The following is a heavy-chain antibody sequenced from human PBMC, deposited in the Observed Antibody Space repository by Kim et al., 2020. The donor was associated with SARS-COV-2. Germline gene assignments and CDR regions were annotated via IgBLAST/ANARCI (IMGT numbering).Heavy chain of an antibody. CDR2: IYYSGST. Sequence: SETLSLTCTVSGGSISSSDYYWSWIRQPPGKGLEWIAYIYYSGSTYYNPSLKSRVTISVDTSKNQFSLKLSSVTVADTAVYYCARDRDGYALFDCWGQGTLVTVSS. J-gene: IGHJ4*02. D-gene: IGHD5-12*01. V-gene: IGHV4-30-4*01. CDR1: GGSISSSDYY. CDR3: ARDRDGYALFDC.